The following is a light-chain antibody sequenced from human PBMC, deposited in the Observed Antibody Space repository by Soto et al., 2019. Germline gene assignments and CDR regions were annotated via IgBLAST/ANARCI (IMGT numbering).Light chain of an antibody. CDR2: GAS. CDR1: QSVSSN. Sequence: EIVMTQAPATLSVSPGERATLSCRASQSVSSNLAWYQQKPGQAPRLLIYGASIRATGIPARFSGSGSGTDFTLTISRLEPEDFAVYYCQQYRTFGQGTKVDIK. J-gene: IGKJ1*01. CDR3: QQYRT. V-gene: IGKV3-15*01.